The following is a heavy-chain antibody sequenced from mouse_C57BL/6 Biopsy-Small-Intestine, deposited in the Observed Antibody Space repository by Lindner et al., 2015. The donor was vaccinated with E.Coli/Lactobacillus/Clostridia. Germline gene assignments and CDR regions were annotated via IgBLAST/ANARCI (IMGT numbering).Heavy chain of an antibody. CDR2: IYPGDGDT. CDR3: ARRGDYYGSSWFAY. D-gene: IGHD1-1*01. CDR1: GYAFSSYW. Sequence: VQLQESGAELVKPGASVKISCKASGYAFSSYWMNWVKQRPGKGLEWIGQIYPGDGDTNYNGKFKGKATLTADKSSGTAYMQLSSLTSEDSAVYFCARRGDYYGSSWFAYWGQGTLVTVSA. V-gene: IGHV1-80*01. J-gene: IGHJ3*01.